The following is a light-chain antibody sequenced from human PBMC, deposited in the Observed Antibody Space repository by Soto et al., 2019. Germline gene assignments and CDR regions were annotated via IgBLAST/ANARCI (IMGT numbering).Light chain of an antibody. Sequence: DVVLTQSRLSLPVTLGQPASISCRCSQSLVHSDGNTYLNWFHQRPGQSPRRLIYKVSNRDSGVPDRFSGSGSGTDFTLRISRVEAEDVGVYYCMQGTHWPPTFGQGTRLEIK. V-gene: IGKV2-30*02. CDR1: QSLVHSDGNTY. CDR3: MQGTHWPPT. CDR2: KVS. J-gene: IGKJ5*01.